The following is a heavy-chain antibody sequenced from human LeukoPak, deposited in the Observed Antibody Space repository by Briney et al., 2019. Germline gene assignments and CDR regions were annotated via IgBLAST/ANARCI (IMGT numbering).Heavy chain of an antibody. J-gene: IGHJ5*02. CDR2: IYYSGST. Sequence: SETLSLTCTVSGGSISSSSYYWGWIRQPPGKGLEWIGSIYYSGSTNYNPSLKSRATISVDTSKNQFSLRLSSVTAADTAVYYCARAGRRAIFGVVITGNWFAPWGQGTLVTVSS. V-gene: IGHV4-39*07. CDR3: ARAGRRAIFGVVITGNWFAP. D-gene: IGHD3-3*01. CDR1: GGSISSSSYY.